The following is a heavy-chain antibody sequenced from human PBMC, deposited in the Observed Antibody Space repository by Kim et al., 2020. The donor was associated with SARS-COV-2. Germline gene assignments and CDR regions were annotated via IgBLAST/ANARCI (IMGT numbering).Heavy chain of an antibody. Sequence: GGSLRLFCSASGFTFSNYSMNWVRQAPGKGLVWVASINTMSTYIFYADSVKGRFTISRDNAKNSLYLQMNSLTAENTAVYFCARARHLDYWGQGTPVTVS. CDR3: ARARHLDY. V-gene: IGHV3-21*01. CDR1: GFTFSNYS. CDR2: INTMSTYI. J-gene: IGHJ4*02.